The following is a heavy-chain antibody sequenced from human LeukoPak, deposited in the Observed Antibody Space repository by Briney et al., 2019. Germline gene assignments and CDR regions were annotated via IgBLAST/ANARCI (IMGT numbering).Heavy chain of an antibody. D-gene: IGHD5-18*01. J-gene: IGHJ4*02. CDR2: ISGSGGST. CDR1: GFTFSSYA. V-gene: IGHV3-23*01. Sequence: SGGSLRLSCAASGFTFSSYAMSWVRQAPGKGLEWVSAISGSGGSTYYADSVKGRFTISRDNSKNTLYLQMNSLRAEDTAVYYCAKAGGGYSYGYGDYWGQGTLVTVSS. CDR3: AKAGGGYSYGYGDY.